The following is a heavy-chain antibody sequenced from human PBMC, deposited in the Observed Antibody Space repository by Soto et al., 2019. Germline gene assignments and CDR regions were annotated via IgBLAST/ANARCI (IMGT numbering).Heavy chain of an antibody. CDR3: ARTGTTLDY. Sequence: PSETLSLTCAVSGGSISSGGYSWSWIRQPPGKGLEWIGYIYHSGSTYYNPSLKSRVTISVDTSKNQFSLKLSSVTAADTAVYYCARTGTTLDYWGQGTLVTVSS. V-gene: IGHV4-30-2*01. CDR1: GGSISSGGYS. CDR2: IYHSGST. D-gene: IGHD1-7*01. J-gene: IGHJ4*02.